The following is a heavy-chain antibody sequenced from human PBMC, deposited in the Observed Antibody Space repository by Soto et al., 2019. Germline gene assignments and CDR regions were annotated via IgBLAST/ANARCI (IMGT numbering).Heavy chain of an antibody. CDR3: VRATAVSFDS. D-gene: IGHD2-2*01. Sequence: GGSLRLSCAASGFTFSNYWIHWVRRPPGKGLVWVSRINGDGSSTSYADSVKGRFTISRDNTRNMLFLQVNSLRAEDTAVYFSVRATAVSFDSSGQGTQVTVSS. V-gene: IGHV3-74*01. CDR1: GFTFSNYW. CDR2: INGDGSST. J-gene: IGHJ4*02.